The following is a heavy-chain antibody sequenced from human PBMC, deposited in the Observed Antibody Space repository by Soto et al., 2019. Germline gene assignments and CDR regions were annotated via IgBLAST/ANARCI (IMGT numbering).Heavy chain of an antibody. CDR2: IVVASGNT. Sequence: SVEVSCEASGFTLSSSAVQWVRRARGQRLEWLGWIVVASGNTNYAQKFQDRVTFSRDMSTSTAYMELNSLTDEDTAVYYCARESLQFYDSDGLHASWGQGTLVTVSS. V-gene: IGHV1-58*01. CDR3: ARESLQFYDSDGLHAS. CDR1: GFTLSSSA. D-gene: IGHD3-22*01. J-gene: IGHJ4*02.